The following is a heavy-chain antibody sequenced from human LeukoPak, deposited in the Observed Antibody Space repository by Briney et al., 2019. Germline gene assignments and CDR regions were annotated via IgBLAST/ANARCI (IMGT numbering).Heavy chain of an antibody. CDR3: AGAAWSEGGAFDI. D-gene: IGHD1-26*01. J-gene: IGHJ3*02. CDR1: GGSFSGYY. V-gene: IGHV4-34*01. CDR2: INHSGST. Sequence: SETLSLTCAVYGGSFSGYYWSWIRQPPGKGLEWIGEINHSGSTNYNPSLKSRVTISVDTSKNQFSLKLSSVTAADTAVYYCAGAAWSEGGAFDIWGQGTMVTVSS.